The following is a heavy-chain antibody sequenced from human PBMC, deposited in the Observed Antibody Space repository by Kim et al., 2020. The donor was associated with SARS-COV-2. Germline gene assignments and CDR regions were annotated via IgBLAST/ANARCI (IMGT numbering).Heavy chain of an antibody. V-gene: IGHV4-59*13. J-gene: IGHJ6*02. CDR2: IYYSGST. CDR1: GGSISSYY. Sequence: SETLSLTCTVSGGSISSYYWSWIRQPPGKGLEWIGYIYYSGSTNYNPSLKSRVTISVDTSKNQFSLKLSSVTAADTAVYYCARAEGEGCSGGSCYYYYGMDVWGQGTTVTVSS. CDR3: ARAEGEGCSGGSCYYYYGMDV. D-gene: IGHD2-15*01.